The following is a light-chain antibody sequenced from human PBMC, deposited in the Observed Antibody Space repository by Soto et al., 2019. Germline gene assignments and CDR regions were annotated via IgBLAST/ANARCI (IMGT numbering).Light chain of an antibody. Sequence: EIVLTQSPGTLSLSPGERATLSCRASQSVSSSYLAWYQQKPGQAPRLLIYGASSRATGIPGRFSGSGSGTDFTLTISRLEPEDFAVYFCQQYGNSPPNTFGQGTKVDIK. J-gene: IGKJ2*01. V-gene: IGKV3-20*01. CDR1: QSVSSSY. CDR2: GAS. CDR3: QQYGNSPPNT.